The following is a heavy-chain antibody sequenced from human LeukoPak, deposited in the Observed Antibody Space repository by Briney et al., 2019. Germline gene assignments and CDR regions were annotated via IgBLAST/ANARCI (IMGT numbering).Heavy chain of an antibody. J-gene: IGHJ6*03. D-gene: IGHD1-1*01. CDR3: AKGGGGTNYYYMDV. CDR1: GFTFDDYA. V-gene: IGHV3-9*01. Sequence: PGRSLRLSCAASGFTFDDYAMHWVRQAPGKGLEWVSGISWNSGSIGYADSVKGRFTISRDNAKNSLYLQMNSLRAEDTASYYCAKGGGGTNYYYMDVWGKGTTVTVSS. CDR2: ISWNSGSI.